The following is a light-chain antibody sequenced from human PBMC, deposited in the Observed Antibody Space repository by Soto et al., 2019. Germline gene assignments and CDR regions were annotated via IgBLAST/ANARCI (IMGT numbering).Light chain of an antibody. Sequence: EIVMTQSPATLSVSPGARAPLSCRASQSVSSNLAWYQQKPGQAPRLLIYGASTRATGIPARFSGSGSGTEFTLTISSLQSEDFAVYYCQQYNNWPWTFGQGTKVDI. CDR3: QQYNNWPWT. CDR1: QSVSSN. CDR2: GAS. J-gene: IGKJ1*01. V-gene: IGKV3-15*01.